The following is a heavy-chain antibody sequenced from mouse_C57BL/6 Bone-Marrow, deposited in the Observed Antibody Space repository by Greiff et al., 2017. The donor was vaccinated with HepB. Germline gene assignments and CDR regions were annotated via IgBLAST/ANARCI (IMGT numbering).Heavy chain of an antibody. J-gene: IGHJ1*03. D-gene: IGHD1-1*01. CDR1: GYTFTDYE. CDR2: IDPETGGT. CDR3: TRPLYYGSSHWYFDV. V-gene: IGHV1-15*01. Sequence: VKLQQSGAELVRPGASVTLSCKASGYTFTDYEMHWVKQTPVHGLEWIGAIDPETGGTAYNQKFKGKAILTADKSSSTAYMELRSLTSEDSAVYYWTRPLYYGSSHWYFDVWGKGTTVTVSS.